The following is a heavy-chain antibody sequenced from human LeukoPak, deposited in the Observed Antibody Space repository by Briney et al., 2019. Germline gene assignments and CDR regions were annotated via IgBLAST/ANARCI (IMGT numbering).Heavy chain of an antibody. CDR2: IYYSGST. J-gene: IGHJ5*02. CDR1: GGSFSSYY. Sequence: SETLSLTCAVYGGSFSSYYWSWIRQPPGKGLEWIGYIYYSGSTNYNPSLKSRVTISVDTSKNQFSLKLSSVTAADTAVYYCARARHDILTGYYPNWFDPWGQGTLVTVSS. V-gene: IGHV4-59*01. CDR3: ARARHDILTGYYPNWFDP. D-gene: IGHD3-9*01.